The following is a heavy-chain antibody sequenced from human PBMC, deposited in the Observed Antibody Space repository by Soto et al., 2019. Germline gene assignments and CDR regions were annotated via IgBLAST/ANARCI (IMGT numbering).Heavy chain of an antibody. D-gene: IGHD6-13*01. J-gene: IGHJ6*02. CDR3: AKDKGIAAANSHYGMDV. CDR1: GFTFDDYV. V-gene: IGHV3-9*01. Sequence: EVQLVESGGGLVQPGRSLRLSCAASGFTFDDYVMHWVRQAPGKGLEWVSGISWNSGSIGYADSVKGRFTISRDNAKNSLYLQMNSLRAEDTALYYCAKDKGIAAANSHYGMDVWGQGTTVTVSS. CDR2: ISWNSGSI.